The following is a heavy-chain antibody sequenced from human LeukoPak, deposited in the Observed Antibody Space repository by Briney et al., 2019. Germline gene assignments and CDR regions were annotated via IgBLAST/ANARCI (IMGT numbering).Heavy chain of an antibody. CDR3: AKDNQEIVATIGDY. Sequence: PGGSLRLSCAASGFTFSNYGMHWVRQAPGKGLEWVAFIRYDGSNKYYADSVKGRFTISRDNSKNTLYLQMNSLRAEDTAVYYCAKDNQEIVATIGDYWGQGTLVTVSS. CDR2: IRYDGSNK. J-gene: IGHJ4*02. V-gene: IGHV3-30*02. D-gene: IGHD5-12*01. CDR1: GFTFSNYG.